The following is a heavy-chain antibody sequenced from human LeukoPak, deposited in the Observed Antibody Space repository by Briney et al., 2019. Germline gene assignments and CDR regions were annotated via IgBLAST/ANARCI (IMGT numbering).Heavy chain of an antibody. CDR2: ISYDGDNE. CDR1: XFXXSSYX. D-gene: IGHD3-16*01. V-gene: IGHV3-30-3*01. J-gene: IGHJ6*02. CDR3: ARVRGGRSWYYYGMDV. Sequence: GXXXLXXAASXFXXSSYXXXXVRQAPGKGXEWVXVISYDGDNEYYADSVKGQFTISRDNSKDRLYLQMNSLRPEDTAMYYCARVRGGRSWYYYGMDVWGRGTTVTVSS.